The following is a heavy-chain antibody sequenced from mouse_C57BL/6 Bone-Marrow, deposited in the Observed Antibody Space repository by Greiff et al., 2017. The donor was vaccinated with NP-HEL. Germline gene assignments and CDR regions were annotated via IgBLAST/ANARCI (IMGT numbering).Heavy chain of an antibody. Sequence: VQLQQSGPGLVQPSQSLSITCTVSGFSLTSYGVHWVRQSPGKGLEWLGVIWSGGSTDYNAAFISRLSISKDNSKSQVFFKMNSPQADDTTIYYCARTMITSPYYFDYWGQGTTLTVSS. J-gene: IGHJ2*01. CDR1: GFSLTSYG. CDR3: ARTMITSPYYFDY. CDR2: IWSGGST. V-gene: IGHV2-2*01. D-gene: IGHD2-4*01.